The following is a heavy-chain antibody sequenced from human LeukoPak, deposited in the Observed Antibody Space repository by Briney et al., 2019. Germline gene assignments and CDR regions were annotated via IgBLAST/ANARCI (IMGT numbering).Heavy chain of an antibody. CDR1: GGSISSGDYY. J-gene: IGHJ6*02. Sequence: SETLSLTCTVSGGSISSGDYYWGWIRQPPGKGLEWIGSIYYSGSTYYNPSLKSRVTISVDTSKNQFSLKLSSVTAADTAVYYCARYYYYYGMDVWGQGTTVTVSS. CDR3: ARYYYYYGMDV. V-gene: IGHV4-39*01. CDR2: IYYSGST.